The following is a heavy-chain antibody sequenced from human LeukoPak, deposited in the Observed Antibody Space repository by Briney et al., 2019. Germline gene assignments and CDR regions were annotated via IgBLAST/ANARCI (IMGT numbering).Heavy chain of an antibody. CDR3: ARDHEYYYGSGSYYPGGCDY. D-gene: IGHD3-10*01. Sequence: ASVKVSFKASGYTFTSYYMHWVRQAPGQGLEWMGIINPSGGSTSYAQKFQGRVTMTRDTSTSTVYMELRSLRSEDTAVYYCARDHEYYYGSGSYYPGGCDYWGQGTLVTVSS. CDR2: INPSGGST. J-gene: IGHJ4*02. CDR1: GYTFTSYY. V-gene: IGHV1-46*01.